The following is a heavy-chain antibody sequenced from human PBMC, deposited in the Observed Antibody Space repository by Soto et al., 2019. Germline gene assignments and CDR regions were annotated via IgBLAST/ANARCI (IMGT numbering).Heavy chain of an antibody. CDR3: AKDIKFSNWFDP. CDR2: ISGSGGST. V-gene: IGHV3-23*01. Sequence: GGSLRLSCAASGFTFSSYAMSWVHQAPGKGLEWVSAISGSGGSTYYADSVKGRFTISRDNSKNTLYLQMNSLRAEDTAVYYCAKDIKFSNWFDPWGQGTLVTVSS. CDR1: GFTFSSYA. J-gene: IGHJ5*02.